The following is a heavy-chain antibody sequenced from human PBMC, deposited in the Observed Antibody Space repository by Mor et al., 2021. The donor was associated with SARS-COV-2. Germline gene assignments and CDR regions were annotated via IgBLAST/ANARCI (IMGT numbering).Heavy chain of an antibody. CDR2: T. Sequence: TNYAQKFQGRVTMTRDTSISTAYMELSRLRSDDTAVYYCASLSNPMGFGELFPFDYWGQGTLVTVSS. V-gene: IGHV1-2*02. CDR3: ASLSNPMGFGELFPFDY. D-gene: IGHD3-10*01. J-gene: IGHJ4*02.